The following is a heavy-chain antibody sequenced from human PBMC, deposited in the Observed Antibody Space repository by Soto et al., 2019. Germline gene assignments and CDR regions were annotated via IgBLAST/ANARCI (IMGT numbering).Heavy chain of an antibody. CDR3: ARSGSPWELQNYLDF. Sequence: GSLRLSCAASGFTFSNYAVHWVRQAPGTGLEWVAVISYDGSNTYYADSVKGRFTISRDNSKNTLYLQLNSLRVEDTAVFYCARSGSPWELQNYLDFWGQGTLVTVSS. D-gene: IGHD1-26*01. V-gene: IGHV3-30-3*01. CDR1: GFTFSNYA. CDR2: ISYDGSNT. J-gene: IGHJ4*02.